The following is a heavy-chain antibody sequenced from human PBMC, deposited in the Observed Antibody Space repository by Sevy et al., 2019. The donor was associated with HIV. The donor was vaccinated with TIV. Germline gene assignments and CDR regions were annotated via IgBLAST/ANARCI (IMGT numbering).Heavy chain of an antibody. CDR3: AREGCTRPHDY. J-gene: IGHJ4*02. Sequence: GGSLRLSCAASGFSFYDYSMSWISQAPGKGLEWVATLSFGCGKINYADSVKGRFTISRDNSKNSFYLQMDNLRVGDTALYYCAREGCTRPHDYWGQGTRVTVSS. D-gene: IGHD2-8*01. CDR1: GFSFYDYS. CDR2: LSFGCGKI. V-gene: IGHV3-23*01.